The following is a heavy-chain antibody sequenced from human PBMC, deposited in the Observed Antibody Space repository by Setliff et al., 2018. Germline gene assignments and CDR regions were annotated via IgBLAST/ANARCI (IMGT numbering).Heavy chain of an antibody. CDR1: GYIFSNYG. D-gene: IGHD3-22*01. CDR2: ISAY. Sequence: ASVKVSCKASGYIFSNYGINWVRQAPGQGLEWMGWISAYAQKFQGRVTMTTDTSTSTAYMELRSLRSDDTAAYFCAREDYDSSGYYMDYWGQGTLVTVSS. CDR3: AREDYDSSGYYMDY. J-gene: IGHJ4*02. V-gene: IGHV1-18*01.